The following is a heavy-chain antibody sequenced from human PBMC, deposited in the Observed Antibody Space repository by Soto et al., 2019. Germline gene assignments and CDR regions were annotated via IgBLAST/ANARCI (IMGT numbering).Heavy chain of an antibody. CDR3: ATDTRTTSSVVLDY. CDR2: ISAGGSII. D-gene: IGHD4-17*01. V-gene: IGHV3-48*03. J-gene: IGHJ4*02. Sequence: DVQLVESGGALVQPGGSLRLSCAASEFSFSSFEMNWVRQAPGRGLEWVSYISAGGSIIYKADSAKGRFIITRDNAKNTMYLQMNSLGAEDTAVYYCATDTRTTSSVVLDYWSEGSLAT. CDR1: EFSFSSFE.